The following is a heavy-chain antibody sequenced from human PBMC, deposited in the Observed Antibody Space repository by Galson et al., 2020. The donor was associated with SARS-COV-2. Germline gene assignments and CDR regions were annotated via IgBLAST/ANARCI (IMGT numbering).Heavy chain of an antibody. D-gene: IGHD2-15*01. J-gene: IGHJ5*02. Sequence: GGSLRLSCAASGFAFSNSVMSWVRQAPGKGLEWVSAISGSGAGTYYADSVKGRFTISRDNSKNTVYLQMKSLRAGDTAAYFCAKVVSSYCSGGSFSPAMWFAAWGQGTLVTVSS. CDR1: GFAFSNSV. CDR3: AKVVSSYCSGGSFSPAMWFAA. CDR2: ISGSGAGT. V-gene: IGHV3-23*01.